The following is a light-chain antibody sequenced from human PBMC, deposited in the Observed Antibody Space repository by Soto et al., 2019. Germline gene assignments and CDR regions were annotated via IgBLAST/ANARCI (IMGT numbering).Light chain of an antibody. CDR3: SSYTSSSTRV. CDR1: SSDVGGYNY. Sequence: QSALTQPASVSGSPGQSITISCTGTSSDVGGYNYVSWYQQHPDKAPKLMIYDVSNRPSGVPNRFSGSKSGNTASLTISGLQADDEADYYCSSYTSSSTRVFGTGTKLTVL. CDR2: DVS. J-gene: IGLJ1*01. V-gene: IGLV2-14*03.